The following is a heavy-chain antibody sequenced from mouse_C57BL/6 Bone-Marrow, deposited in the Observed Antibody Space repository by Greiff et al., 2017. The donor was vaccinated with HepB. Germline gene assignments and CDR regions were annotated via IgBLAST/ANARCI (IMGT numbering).Heavy chain of an antibody. CDR2: ISDGGSYT. J-gene: IGHJ2*01. Sequence: EVKLVDSGGGLVKPGGSLKLSCAASGFTFSSYAMSWVRQTPEKRLEWVATISDGGSYTYYPDNVKGRFTISRDNAKNNLYLQMSHLKSEDTAMYYCARIYYGNYDFDYWGQGTTLTVSS. D-gene: IGHD2-1*01. V-gene: IGHV5-4*03. CDR3: ARIYYGNYDFDY. CDR1: GFTFSSYA.